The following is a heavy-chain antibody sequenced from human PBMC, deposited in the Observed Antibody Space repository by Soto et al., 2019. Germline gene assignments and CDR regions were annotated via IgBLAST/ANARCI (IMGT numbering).Heavy chain of an antibody. CDR2: IYYSGST. D-gene: IGHD2-2*01. V-gene: IGHV4-59*01. CDR1: GGSISSYY. J-gene: IGHJ4*02. CDR3: AILEGYCSSTSCSYIDY. Sequence: TLSLTCTVSGGSISSYYWSWIRQPPGKGLEWIGYIYYSGSTNYNPSLKSRVTISVDTSKNQFSLKLSSVTAADTAVYYCAILEGYCSSTSCSYIDYWGQGTLVTVSS.